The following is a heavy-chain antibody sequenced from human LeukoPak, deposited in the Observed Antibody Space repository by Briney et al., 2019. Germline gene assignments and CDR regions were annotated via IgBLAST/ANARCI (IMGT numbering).Heavy chain of an antibody. D-gene: IGHD3-22*01. J-gene: IGHJ3*02. V-gene: IGHV1-2*02. CDR3: ARDGHRRYYYDSSGREDAFDI. CDR2: INPNSGGT. Sequence: AASVKVSCKTSGYTFTGYYMHWVRQAPGQGLEWMGWINPNSGGTNYAQKFQGRVSMTIDTSTSTAYMELRSLRSDDTAVYYCARDGHRRYYYDSSGREDAFDIWGQGTMVTVSS. CDR1: GYTFTGYY.